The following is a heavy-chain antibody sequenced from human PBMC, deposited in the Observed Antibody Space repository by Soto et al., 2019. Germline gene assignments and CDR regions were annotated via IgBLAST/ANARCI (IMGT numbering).Heavy chain of an antibody. CDR1: GYTFTGYY. Sequence: ASVKVSCKASGYTFTGYYMHWVRQAPGQGLEWMGWINPDSGGTNYAQNFQGRVTMTRDTSISTAYMELYRLRSDDTAVYYCARVSDSSGYSRDAFDIWGQGTMVTVSS. CDR2: INPDSGGT. D-gene: IGHD3-22*01. J-gene: IGHJ3*02. V-gene: IGHV1-2*02. CDR3: ARVSDSSGYSRDAFDI.